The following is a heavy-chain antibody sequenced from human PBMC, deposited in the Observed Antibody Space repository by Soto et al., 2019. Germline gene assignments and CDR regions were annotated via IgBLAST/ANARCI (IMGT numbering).Heavy chain of an antibody. CDR1: GFTFSSYW. Sequence: GSLRLSCAASGFTFSSYWMSWVLQAPGKGLEWVANIKQDGSEKYYVDSVKGRFTISRDNAKNSLYLQMNSLRAEDTAVYYCARGSHYDFWSGYSPPSFDYWGQGTLVTVSS. D-gene: IGHD3-3*01. CDR2: IKQDGSEK. J-gene: IGHJ4*02. V-gene: IGHV3-7*01. CDR3: ARGSHYDFWSGYSPPSFDY.